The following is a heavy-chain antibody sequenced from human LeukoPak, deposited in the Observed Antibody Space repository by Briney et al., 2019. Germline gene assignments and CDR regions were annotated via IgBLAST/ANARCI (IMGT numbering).Heavy chain of an antibody. CDR1: GGSISSYY. CDR3: ARGGTLGSSSWYFFNY. CDR2: INHSGST. J-gene: IGHJ4*02. D-gene: IGHD6-13*01. Sequence: SETLSLTCTVSGGSISSYYWSWIRQPPGKGLEWIGEINHSGSTNYNPSLKSRVTISVDTSKNQFSLKLSSVTAADTAVYYCARGGTLGSSSWYFFNYWGQGTLVTVSS. V-gene: IGHV4-34*01.